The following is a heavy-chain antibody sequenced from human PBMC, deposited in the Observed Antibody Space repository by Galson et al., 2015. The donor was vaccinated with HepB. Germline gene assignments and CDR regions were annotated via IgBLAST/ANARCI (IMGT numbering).Heavy chain of an antibody. D-gene: IGHD6-19*01. V-gene: IGHV3-23*01. CDR1: GFAFKNYA. J-gene: IGHJ4*02. CDR2: IALGNSAT. Sequence: SLRLSCAASGFAFKNYAMSWVRRAPGKGLEWVSSIALGNSATNYADSVKGRFTISRDISRDTLYLQMDGLRADDTAVYYCAILPEQWLGTAFDYWGQGTLVTVSS. CDR3: AILPEQWLGTAFDY.